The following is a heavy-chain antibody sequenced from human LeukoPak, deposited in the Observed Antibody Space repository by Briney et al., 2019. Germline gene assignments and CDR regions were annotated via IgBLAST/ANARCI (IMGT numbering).Heavy chain of an antibody. V-gene: IGHV3-7*01. CDR1: GFSFCSYL. D-gene: IGHD2-2*02. CDR2: IKQKGSEK. CDR3: ARARAYCSSTSCYTAYFDY. Sequence: GGALRLSCAASGFSFCSYLVSWVRQAPGRGLGWVGNIKQKGSEKYYVDSVKGRFTISRDNAKNSLYLQMNSLRAEDTAVYYCARARAYCSSTSCYTAYFDYWGQGTLVTVSS. J-gene: IGHJ4*02.